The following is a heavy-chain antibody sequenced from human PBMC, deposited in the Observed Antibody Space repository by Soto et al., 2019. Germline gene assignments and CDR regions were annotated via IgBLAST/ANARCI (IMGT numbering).Heavy chain of an antibody. CDR3: AREHDYGDYNAFDI. D-gene: IGHD4-17*01. V-gene: IGHV3-7*01. Sequence: EVQLVESGGGLVQPGGSLRLSCAASGFTFSSYWMSWVHQAPGKGLEWVANIKQDGSEKYYVDSVKGRFTISRDNAKNSLYLQMNSLRAEDTAVYYCAREHDYGDYNAFDIWGQGTMVTVSS. CDR2: IKQDGSEK. J-gene: IGHJ3*02. CDR1: GFTFSSYW.